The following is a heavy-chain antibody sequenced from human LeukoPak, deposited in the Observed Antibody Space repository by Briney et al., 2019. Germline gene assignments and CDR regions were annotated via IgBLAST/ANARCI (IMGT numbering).Heavy chain of an antibody. V-gene: IGHV3-7*01. CDR2: INPGGSAN. J-gene: IGHJ4*02. CDR1: GFTFKSYS. Sequence: PGGSLRLFCAASGFTFKSYSMNWVRQAPGKGLEWVANINPGGSANYYVDSVKGRFTISRDDTKTSLYLQMDSLRAEDTAVYSCARWGLAYTIDYWGQGTLVTLSS. CDR3: ARWGLAYTIDY. D-gene: IGHD2-21*01.